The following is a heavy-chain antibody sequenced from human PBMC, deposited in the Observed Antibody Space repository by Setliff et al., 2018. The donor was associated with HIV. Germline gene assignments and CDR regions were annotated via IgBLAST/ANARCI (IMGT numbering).Heavy chain of an antibody. Sequence: NPSETLSLTCTVSGGSISSSNYYWGWIRQPPGKGLEWIGSIYSSGSTYYNPSLKSRVTISVDTSKNQFSLKLSSVTAADTAVYYCAGFPLSSSWYFYWGQGTLVTVSS. CDR2: IYSSGST. D-gene: IGHD6-13*01. J-gene: IGHJ4*02. CDR1: GGSISSSNYY. CDR3: AGFPLSSSWYFY. V-gene: IGHV4-39*01.